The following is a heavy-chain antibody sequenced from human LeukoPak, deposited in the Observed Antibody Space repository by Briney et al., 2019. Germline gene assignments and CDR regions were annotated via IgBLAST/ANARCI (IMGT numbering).Heavy chain of an antibody. D-gene: IGHD4-17*01. Sequence: GESLKISWKGSGYSFSSYWSGWVGQMPGKGLEWMGIIYPGDADTRYSPSFQGQVTLSADKSISTAYRQWSSLKASDTAMYYCARRSDYGIDAFDIWGQGTMATVSA. CDR3: ARRSDYGIDAFDI. J-gene: IGHJ3*02. CDR2: IYPGDADT. CDR1: GYSFSSYW. V-gene: IGHV5-51*01.